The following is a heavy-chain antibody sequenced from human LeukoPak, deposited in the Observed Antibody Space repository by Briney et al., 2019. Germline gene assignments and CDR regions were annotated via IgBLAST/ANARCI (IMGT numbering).Heavy chain of an antibody. J-gene: IGHJ5*02. D-gene: IGHD6-19*01. V-gene: IGHV4-4*07. CDR2: IYTSGST. CDR3: ARVLSSGWYGGYWFDP. Sequence: PSETLSLTCTVSGGSISSYYWSWIRQPAGKGLEWIGRIYTSGSTNYNPSLKSRVTMSVDTSKNQFSLKLSSVTAADTAVYYCARVLSSGWYGGYWFDPWDQGTLVTVSS. CDR1: GGSISSYY.